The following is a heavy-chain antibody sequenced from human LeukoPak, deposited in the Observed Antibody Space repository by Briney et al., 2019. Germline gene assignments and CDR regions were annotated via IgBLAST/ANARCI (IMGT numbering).Heavy chain of an antibody. Sequence: GGSLRLSCAASGFTFSGYEMNWVRQAPGKGLEWVSYISISGTTIHYADSVKGRFTISRDNAKNSLYLQMNSLRAEDTAVYYYARDLPLEWLHQWGQGTLLTVSS. V-gene: IGHV3-48*03. CDR3: ARDLPLEWLHQ. CDR1: GFTFSGYE. J-gene: IGHJ4*02. D-gene: IGHD3-3*01. CDR2: ISISGTTI.